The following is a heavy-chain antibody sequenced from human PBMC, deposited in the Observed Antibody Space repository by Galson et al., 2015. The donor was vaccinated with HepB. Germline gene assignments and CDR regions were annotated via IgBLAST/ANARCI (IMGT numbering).Heavy chain of an antibody. CDR1: GFTFSSYA. CDR2: ISYDGSNK. J-gene: IGHJ4*02. V-gene: IGHV3-30-3*01. Sequence: SLRLSCAASGFTFSSYAMHWVRQAPGKGLEWVAVISYDGSNKYYADSVKGRFTISRDNSKNTLYLQMNSLRAEDTAFYYCTRSFDSWGQGTLVTVSS. CDR3: TRSFDS.